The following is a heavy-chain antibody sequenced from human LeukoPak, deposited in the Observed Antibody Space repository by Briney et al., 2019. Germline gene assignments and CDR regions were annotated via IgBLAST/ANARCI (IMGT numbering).Heavy chain of an antibody. CDR3: ATRGTYYNGSGSYWNWFDP. CDR2: IIPIFGTA. J-gene: IGHJ5*02. CDR1: GGTFSSYA. D-gene: IGHD3-10*01. V-gene: IGHV1-69*01. Sequence: SVKVSCKASGGTFSSYAISWVRQAPGQGLEWMGGIIPIFGTANYAQKFQGRVTITADESTSTAYMELSSLRSEDTAVYYCATRGTYYNGSGSYWNWFDPWGQGTLVTVSS.